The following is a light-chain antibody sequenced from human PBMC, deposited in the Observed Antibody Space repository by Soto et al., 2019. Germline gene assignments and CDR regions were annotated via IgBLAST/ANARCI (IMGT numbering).Light chain of an antibody. V-gene: IGKV3-15*01. J-gene: IGKJ1*01. CDR2: GAS. CDR3: QQYADWPRT. Sequence: EICLTQSPAPLSVSPGERATLSCRASQSVSSNLAWYQQKPGQAPRLLIYGASTRATGIPARFSGSGSGTEFTLTISSLQSGDFAVYYCQQYADWPRTFGQGTKVDIK. CDR1: QSVSSN.